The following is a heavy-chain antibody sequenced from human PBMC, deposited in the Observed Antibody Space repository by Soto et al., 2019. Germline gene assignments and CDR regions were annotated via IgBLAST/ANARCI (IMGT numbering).Heavy chain of an antibody. V-gene: IGHV1-8*01. CDR2: VNPNSGNT. Sequence: QVQLVQSGAEVKKPGASVKVSCKASGYTFTSYDINWMRQATGQGLEWMGWVNPNSGNTGYAQKFQGRVNTPRHTSISTAYMELSSLRSEDTAVYYCARPHSPYYYYGMHAWGQEARVTVSS. J-gene: IGHJ6*02. D-gene: IGHD6-13*01. CDR1: GYTFTSYD. CDR3: ARPHSPYYYYGMHA.